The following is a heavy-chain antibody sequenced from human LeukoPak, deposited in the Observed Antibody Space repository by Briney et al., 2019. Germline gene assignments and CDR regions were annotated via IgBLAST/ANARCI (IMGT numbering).Heavy chain of an antibody. CDR2: ISADNGNT. Sequence: ASVKVSCKASGYTFTGYYMHWVRQAPGQGLEWMGWISADNGNTNYAQKLQGRVTMTTDTSTSTAYMELRSLRSDDTAMYYCARGLYCSSTSCHGWFDPWGQGSLVTVSS. J-gene: IGHJ5*01. V-gene: IGHV1-18*04. D-gene: IGHD2-2*01. CDR3: ARGLYCSSTSCHGWFDP. CDR1: GYTFTGYY.